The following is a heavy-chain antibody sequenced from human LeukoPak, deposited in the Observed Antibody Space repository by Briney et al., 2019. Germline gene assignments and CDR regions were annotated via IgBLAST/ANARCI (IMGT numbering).Heavy chain of an antibody. CDR2: ISSRSSTI. CDR3: ARALGYCSSNSCYYFDN. V-gene: IGHV3-48*01. CDR1: GFTFSSYG. J-gene: IGHJ4*02. Sequence: GGSLRLSCAASGFTFSSYGMHWVRQAPGKGLEWVSYISSRSSTIYYADSVKGRFTISRDNAKNTLYLQMNSLRAEDTAVYYCARALGYCSSNSCYYFDNWGQGTLVTVSS. D-gene: IGHD2-2*01.